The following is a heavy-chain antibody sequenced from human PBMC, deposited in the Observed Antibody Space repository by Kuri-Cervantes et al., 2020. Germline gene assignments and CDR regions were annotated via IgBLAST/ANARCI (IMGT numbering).Heavy chain of an antibody. CDR2: ISAYNGNT. D-gene: IGHD2-2*01. V-gene: IGHV1-18*04. J-gene: IGHJ6*02. Sequence: ASVNVSSKASGDTITDYFMHWVRQDPGQGREWMGWISAYNGNTNYAQKLQGRVTMTTDTSTSTAYLELRSLRSDDTAVYYRAREGVECSRTSCYPWGGMEVWGQGTTVTVSS. CDR1: GDTITDYF. CDR3: AREGVECSRTSCYPWGGMEV.